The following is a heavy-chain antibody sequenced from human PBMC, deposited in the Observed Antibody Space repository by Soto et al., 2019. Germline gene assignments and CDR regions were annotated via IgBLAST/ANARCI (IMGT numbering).Heavy chain of an antibody. V-gene: IGHV3-30*18. Sequence: VQLVESGGGVVQPGRSLRLSCAASGFTFSDYAMHWVRQAPGKGLEWVAVVSHDGRNTHYADSVKGRFTISRDSAKNTVSLEMTSLRAEDTAVYYCAKGGRQWLVTSDFNYWGQGDLVTVSS. CDR3: AKGGRQWLVTSDFNY. D-gene: IGHD6-19*01. CDR1: GFTFSDYA. CDR2: VSHDGRNT. J-gene: IGHJ4*02.